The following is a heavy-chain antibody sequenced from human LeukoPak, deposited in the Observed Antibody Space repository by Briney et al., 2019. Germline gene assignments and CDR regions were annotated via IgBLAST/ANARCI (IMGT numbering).Heavy chain of an antibody. CDR3: ARDQGTSTTAPKRKGRFDP. D-gene: IGHD1-1*01. J-gene: IGHJ5*02. CDR1: GFTFSSHG. CDR2: IWYDGSNK. V-gene: IGHV3-33*01. Sequence: GVSLRLSCAASGFTFSSHGMHWVRQAPGKGLEWVALIWYDGSNKEYADSVKGRFTISRDNSKNTLYLQMDSLRDEDTAVYYCARDQGTSTTAPKRKGRFDPWGQGTLVTVSS.